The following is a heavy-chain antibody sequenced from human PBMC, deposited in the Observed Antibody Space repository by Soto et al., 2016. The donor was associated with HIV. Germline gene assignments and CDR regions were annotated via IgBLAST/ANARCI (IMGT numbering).Heavy chain of an antibody. Sequence: QVQLVQSGAEVKKPGASVKVSCKTSGYSFTAYFIHWVRQATGQGLEWMGWMNPNSGNTGYVQRFQARVTITRNTSISTAYMELSSLRSEDTAVYYCARVRREIAVAGFFDYWGQGTLVTVSS. D-gene: IGHD6-19*01. CDR2: MNPNSGNT. CDR3: ARVRREIAVAGFFDY. J-gene: IGHJ4*02. CDR1: GYSFTAYF. V-gene: IGHV1-8*03.